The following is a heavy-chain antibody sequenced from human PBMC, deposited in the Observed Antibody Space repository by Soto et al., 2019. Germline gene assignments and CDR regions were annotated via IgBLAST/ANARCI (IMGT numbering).Heavy chain of an antibody. CDR1: GGSVSSGSYY. J-gene: IGHJ6*02. Sequence: SETLSLTCTVSGGSVSSGSYYWSWIRQPPGKGLEWIGYIYYSGSTNYNPSLKSRVTISVDTSKNQFSLKLSSVTAADTAVYYCAREVSGYSSGSPYGMDVWGQGTTVTV. CDR3: AREVSGYSSGSPYGMDV. D-gene: IGHD6-19*01. V-gene: IGHV4-61*01. CDR2: IYYSGST.